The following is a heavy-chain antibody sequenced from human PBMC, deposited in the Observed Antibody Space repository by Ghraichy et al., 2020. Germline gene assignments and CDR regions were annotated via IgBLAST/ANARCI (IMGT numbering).Heavy chain of an antibody. CDR2: INPNSGGT. CDR1: GYTFTGYY. Sequence: ASVKVSCKASGYTFTGYYMHWVRQAPGQGLEWMGRINPNSGGTNYAQKFQGRVTMTRDTSISTAYMELSRLRSDDTAVYYCARGKNLYSYGHDYWGQGTLVTVSS. J-gene: IGHJ4*02. D-gene: IGHD5-18*01. V-gene: IGHV1-2*06. CDR3: ARGKNLYSYGHDY.